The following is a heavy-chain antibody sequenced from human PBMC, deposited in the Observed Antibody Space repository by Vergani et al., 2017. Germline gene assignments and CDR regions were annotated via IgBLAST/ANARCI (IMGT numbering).Heavy chain of an antibody. V-gene: IGHV4-30-4*01. CDR3: ARDGGSIYGSGSYYIDY. Sequence: QLQLQESGSGLVKPSQTLSLTCTVSGGSISSGDYYWSWIRQPPGKGLEWIGYIYYSGSTYYNPSLKSRVTISVDTSKNQFSLKLSSVTAADTAVYYCARDGGSIYGSGSYYIDYWGQGTLVTVSS. CDR2: IYYSGST. J-gene: IGHJ4*02. D-gene: IGHD3-10*01. CDR1: GGSISSGDYY.